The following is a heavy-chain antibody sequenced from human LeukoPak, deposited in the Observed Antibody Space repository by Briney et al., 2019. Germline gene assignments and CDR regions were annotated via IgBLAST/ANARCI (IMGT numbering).Heavy chain of an antibody. Sequence: PSQTLSLTCAISGDSVSSNSAAWNWIRQSPSRGLEWLGRTYYRSKWYNDYAVSMDSRITINPDTSKNQFSLQLNSVTPEDTAVYYCARDIVVVPAAMPGGYSYGHQSYYFDYWGQGTLVTVSS. D-gene: IGHD2-2*01. J-gene: IGHJ4*02. CDR3: ARDIVVVPAAMPGGYSYGHQSYYFDY. CDR2: TYYRSKWYN. V-gene: IGHV6-1*01. CDR1: GDSVSSNSAA.